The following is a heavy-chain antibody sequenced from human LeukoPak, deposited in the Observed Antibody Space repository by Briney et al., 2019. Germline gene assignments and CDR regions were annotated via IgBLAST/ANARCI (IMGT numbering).Heavy chain of an antibody. J-gene: IGHJ5*02. Sequence: ASVKVSCKASGYTFTGYYMHWVRQAPGQGLEWMGWINPNSGGTNYVQKFQGRVTMTRDTSISTAYMELSRPRSDDTAVYYCARDRGTTVTTYWFDPWGQGTLVTVSS. CDR3: ARDRGTTVTTYWFDP. V-gene: IGHV1-2*02. D-gene: IGHD4-17*01. CDR1: GYTFTGYY. CDR2: INPNSGGT.